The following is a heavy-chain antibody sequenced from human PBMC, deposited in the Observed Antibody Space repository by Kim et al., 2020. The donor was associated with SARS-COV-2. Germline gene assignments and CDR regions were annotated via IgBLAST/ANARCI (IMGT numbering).Heavy chain of an antibody. CDR3: ARSSYGSGSYYPYSFDY. D-gene: IGHD3-10*01. Sequence: VKGRFTISKDNAKNSLHLQMNSLRDEDTAVYYCARSSYGSGSYYPYSFDYWGQGTLVTVSS. J-gene: IGHJ4*02. V-gene: IGHV3-48*02.